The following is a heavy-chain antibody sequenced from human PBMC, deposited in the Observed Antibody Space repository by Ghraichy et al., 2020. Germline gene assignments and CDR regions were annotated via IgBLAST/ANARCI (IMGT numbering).Heavy chain of an antibody. CDR3: ARQSRRPDLSHYYGMDV. CDR2: INHSGST. V-gene: IGHV4-34*01. CDR1: GGSFSGYY. J-gene: IGHJ6*02. Sequence: SETLSLTCAVYGGSFSGYYWSWIRQPPGKGLEWIGEINHSGSTNYNPSLKSRVTISVDTSKNQFSLKLSSVTAADTAVYYCARQSRRPDLSHYYGMDVWGQGTTVTVSS.